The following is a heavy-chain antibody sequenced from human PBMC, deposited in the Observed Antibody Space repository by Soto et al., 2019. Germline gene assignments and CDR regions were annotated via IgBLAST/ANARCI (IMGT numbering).Heavy chain of an antibody. CDR3: AMIVVDPRRETGYYFDY. CDR2: IYYSGST. Sequence: SETLSLTCTVSGGSIRTYSWSWIRQPPGKGLEWIGSIYYSGSTYYNPSLKSRVTISVDTSKNQFSLKLSSVTAADTAVYYCAMIVVDPRRETGYYFDYWGQGTLVTVSS. J-gene: IGHJ4*02. V-gene: IGHV4-59*05. D-gene: IGHD3-22*01. CDR1: GGSIRTYS.